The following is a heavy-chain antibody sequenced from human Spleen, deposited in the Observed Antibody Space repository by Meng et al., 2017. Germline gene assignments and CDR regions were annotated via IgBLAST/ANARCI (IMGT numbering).Heavy chain of an antibody. CDR1: GGSISSYY. CDR3: ARGSPPVND. Sequence: GSLRLSCTVSGGSISSYYWSWIRQPPGKGLEWIGYIYYSGSTNYNPSLKSRVTISVDTSKNQFSLKLSSVTAADTAVYYCARGSPPVNDWGQGTLVTVSS. V-gene: IGHV4-59*12. CDR2: IYYSGST. J-gene: IGHJ4*02.